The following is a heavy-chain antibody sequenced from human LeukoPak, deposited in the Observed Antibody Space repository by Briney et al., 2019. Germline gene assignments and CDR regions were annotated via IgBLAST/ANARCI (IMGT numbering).Heavy chain of an antibody. D-gene: IGHD3-10*01. CDR2: IYYSGST. J-gene: IGHJ5*02. V-gene: IGHV4-38-2*02. CDR1: GYSISSGYY. CDR3: ARHPPWFGELLYFDP. Sequence: PSETLSLTCTVSGYSISSGYYWGWIRPPPGKGLEWIGSIYYSGSTYYNPSLKSRVTISVDTSKNQFSLKLSSVTAADTAVYYCARHPPWFGELLYFDPWGQGTLVTVSS.